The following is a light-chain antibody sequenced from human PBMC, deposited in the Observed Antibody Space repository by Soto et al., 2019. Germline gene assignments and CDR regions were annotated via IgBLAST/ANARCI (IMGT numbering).Light chain of an antibody. Sequence: QSVLTQPPSVSGAPGQRVTISCTGSSSNIGAGYDVHWYQQLPGTAPKLLIYGNSNRPSGVPDRFSGSKSGTSASLAITGLQAEDEADYYCQSYASSSVVFGGGTKLTVL. CDR2: GNS. CDR1: SSNIGAGYD. V-gene: IGLV1-40*01. CDR3: QSYASSSVV. J-gene: IGLJ2*01.